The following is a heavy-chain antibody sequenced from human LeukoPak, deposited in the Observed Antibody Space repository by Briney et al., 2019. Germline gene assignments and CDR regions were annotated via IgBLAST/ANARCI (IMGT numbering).Heavy chain of an antibody. Sequence: KASETLSLTCTVSGGSISSGGYYWSWIRQHPGKGLEWIGYIYYSGSTYYNPSLKSRVTISVDTSKNQFSLKLSSVTAADTAVYYCARGRWTIAARTPVNRLVAKPEPRGHYNWFDPWGQGTLVTVSS. J-gene: IGHJ5*02. D-gene: IGHD6-6*01. CDR2: IYYSGST. CDR3: ARGRWTIAARTPVNRLVAKPEPRGHYNWFDP. V-gene: IGHV4-31*03. CDR1: GGSISSGGYY.